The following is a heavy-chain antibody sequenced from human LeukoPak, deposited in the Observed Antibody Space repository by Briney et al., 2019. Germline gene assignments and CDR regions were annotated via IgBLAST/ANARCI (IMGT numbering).Heavy chain of an antibody. CDR2: IKQDGSEK. J-gene: IGHJ4*02. D-gene: IGHD1-26*01. CDR1: GFTFSSYW. CDR3: ARAEWELPSYYFDY. V-gene: IGHV3-7*04. Sequence: QSGGSLRLPCAASGFTFSSYWMSWVRQAPGKGLEWVANIKQDGSEKYYVDSVKGRFTISRDNAKNSLYLQMNSLRAEDTAVYYCARAEWELPSYYFDYWGQGTLVTVSS.